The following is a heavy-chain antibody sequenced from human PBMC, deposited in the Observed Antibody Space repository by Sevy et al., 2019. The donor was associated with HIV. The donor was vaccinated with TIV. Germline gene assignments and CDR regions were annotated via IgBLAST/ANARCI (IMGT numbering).Heavy chain of an antibody. D-gene: IGHD3-10*01. CDR1: GFTFSIYS. J-gene: IGHJ6*02. V-gene: IGHV3-21*01. CDR3: ARDRDGSGSSGGYGMDV. Sequence: GGSLILSCVASGFTFSIYSMNWVRQAPGKGLEWVSSISSSSNFIYYADSVKGRFIISRDNAKNLLYLQMSSLRAEDTAVYYCARDRDGSGSSGGYGMDVWGQGTTVTVSS. CDR2: ISSSSNFI.